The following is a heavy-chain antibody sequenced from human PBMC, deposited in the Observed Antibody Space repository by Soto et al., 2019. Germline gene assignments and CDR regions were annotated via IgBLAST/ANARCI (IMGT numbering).Heavy chain of an antibody. J-gene: IGHJ6*03. CDR3: ARLRWGGDYYYYYYMDV. V-gene: IGHV4-59*08. CDR1: GGSISSYY. D-gene: IGHD4-17*01. CDR2: IYYSGST. Sequence: PSETLSLTCTVSGGSISSYYWSWIRQPPGKGLEWIGYIYYSGSTNYSPSLKSRVTISVDTSKNQFSLKLSSVTAADTAVYYCARLRWGGDYYYYYYMDVCGKGTTVTVSS.